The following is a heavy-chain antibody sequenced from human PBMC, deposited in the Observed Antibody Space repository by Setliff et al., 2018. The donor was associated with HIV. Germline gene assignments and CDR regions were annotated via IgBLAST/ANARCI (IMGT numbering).Heavy chain of an antibody. Sequence: ASVKVSCKASGFIFTSSAVQWVRQARGQRLEWIGWIVVGSSNTNYAQKFQDRVTITRDTSTSTAYMELSSLKSEDTAVYYCAASVGKEGYYYYYMDVWGKGTPVTVSS. V-gene: IGHV1-58*01. CDR3: AASVGKEGYYYYYMDV. CDR2: IVVGSSNT. J-gene: IGHJ6*03. CDR1: GFIFTSSA. D-gene: IGHD2-15*01.